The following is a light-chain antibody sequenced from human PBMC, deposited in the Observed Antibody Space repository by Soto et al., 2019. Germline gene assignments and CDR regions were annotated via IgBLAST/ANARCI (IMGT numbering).Light chain of an antibody. CDR2: DVT. V-gene: IGLV2-11*01. J-gene: IGLJ3*02. Sequence: QSALTQPRSVSGSPGQSVTISCTGTSSDIGGYNYVSWYQQHPDKAPKVIIYDVTERPSGVPDRFSGSKSGNTASLSISGLHADDEADYYCCSYAGGYTYWVFGGGTKVTVL. CDR1: SSDIGGYNY. CDR3: CSYAGGYTYWV.